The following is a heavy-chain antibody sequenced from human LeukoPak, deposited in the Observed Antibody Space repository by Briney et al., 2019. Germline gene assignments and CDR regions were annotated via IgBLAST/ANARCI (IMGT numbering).Heavy chain of an antibody. Sequence: GGSLRLSCAASGFTFSSYAMSWVRQAPGKGLEWASAISGSGGSTYYADSVKGRFTISRDNSKNTLHLQMNSLRAEDTAVYYRAKSLGARGAYYFDYWGQGTLVTVSS. CDR2: ISGSGGST. V-gene: IGHV3-23*01. J-gene: IGHJ4*02. D-gene: IGHD4/OR15-4a*01. CDR1: GFTFSSYA. CDR3: AKSLGARGAYYFDY.